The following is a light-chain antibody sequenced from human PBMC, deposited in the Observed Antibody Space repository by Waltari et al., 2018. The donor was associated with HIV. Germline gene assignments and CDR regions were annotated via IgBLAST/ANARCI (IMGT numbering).Light chain of an antibody. J-gene: IGKJ4*01. V-gene: IGKV3-15*01. CDR2: GAS. CDR3: QQYNNWPPLT. CDR1: QSVSSN. Sequence: EIVMTQSPATVSVSPGERATLSCRASQSVSSNVAWYQQKPGQAPRLLIYGASTRATGIPAKFSGSGSGTEFTLTISSLQSGDFAVYYCQQYNNWPPLTFGGGTKVEIK.